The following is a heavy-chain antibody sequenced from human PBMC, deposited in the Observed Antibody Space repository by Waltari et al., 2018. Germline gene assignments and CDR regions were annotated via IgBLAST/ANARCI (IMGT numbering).Heavy chain of an antibody. CDR2: ISSSGSTI. CDR1: GFTFSSYE. CDR3: ARYYDFWSGKSGYYGMDV. D-gene: IGHD3-3*01. V-gene: IGHV3-48*03. J-gene: IGHJ6*02. Sequence: EVQLVESGGGLVQPGGSLRLSCAASGFTFSSYEMNWVRQAPGKGLEWVSYISSSGSTIYYADSVKGRFTISRDNAKNSLYLQMNSLRAEDTAVYYCARYYDFWSGKSGYYGMDVWGQGTTVTVSS.